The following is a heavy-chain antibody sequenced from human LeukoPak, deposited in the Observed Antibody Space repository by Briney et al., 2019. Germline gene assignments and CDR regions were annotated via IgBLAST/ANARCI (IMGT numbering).Heavy chain of an antibody. Sequence: SETLSLTCTVSGGSISSYYWSWIRQPAGKGLEWIGRIYTSGSTNYNPSLKGRVTMSVDTSKNQFSLKLSSVTAADTAVYYCARYDVWGSYRAFDYWGQGTLVTVSS. CDR3: ARYDVWGSYRAFDY. CDR1: GGSISSYY. CDR2: IYTSGST. V-gene: IGHV4-4*07. D-gene: IGHD3-16*02. J-gene: IGHJ4*02.